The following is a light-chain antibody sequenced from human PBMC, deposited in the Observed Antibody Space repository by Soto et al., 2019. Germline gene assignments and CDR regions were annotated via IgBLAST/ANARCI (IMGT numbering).Light chain of an antibody. Sequence: DIQMTQSPSSLTASIGDRVTISCRASQGFSNSLAWYEQKPGKVPTRLIYGASILQSGVPSRFSGSGSGTECTLTISCLQPEDVATYFCQKYDSAPLTFGGGTKVEIK. CDR2: GAS. CDR1: QGFSNS. V-gene: IGKV1-27*01. CDR3: QKYDSAPLT. J-gene: IGKJ4*01.